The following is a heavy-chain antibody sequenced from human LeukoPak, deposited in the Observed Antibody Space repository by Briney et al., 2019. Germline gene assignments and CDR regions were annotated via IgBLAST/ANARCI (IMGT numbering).Heavy chain of an antibody. D-gene: IGHD3-22*01. V-gene: IGHV3-21*01. J-gene: IGHJ4*02. Sequence: GGSLRLSCAASGFTFSSYSMNWVRQAPGKGLEWVSSISSSSSYIYYADSVKGRFTISRDNAKNSLYLQMNSLRAEDTAVYYCARGLPGYDSSGSPLDYWGQGTLVTVSS. CDR1: GFTFSSYS. CDR3: ARGLPGYDSSGSPLDY. CDR2: ISSSSSYI.